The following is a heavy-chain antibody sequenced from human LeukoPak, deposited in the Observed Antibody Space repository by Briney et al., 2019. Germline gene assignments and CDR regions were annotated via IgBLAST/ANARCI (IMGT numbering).Heavy chain of an antibody. V-gene: IGHV4-38-2*01. Sequence: SETLSLTCGVSGYSVDSTYYCGWIRQPPGKGLEWIGSIYNSGSTHYNPSLKSRVTISVDTSKNHFSLQLSSVTAADTAVYFCARNCSSSRCQDVFDIWGQGTMATVSS. CDR3: ARNCSSSRCQDVFDI. J-gene: IGHJ3*02. CDR1: GYSVDSTYY. CDR2: IYNSGST. D-gene: IGHD2-2*01.